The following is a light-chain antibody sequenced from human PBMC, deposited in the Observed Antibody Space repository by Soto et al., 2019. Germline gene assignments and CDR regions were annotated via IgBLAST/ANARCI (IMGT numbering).Light chain of an antibody. J-gene: IGLJ3*02. V-gene: IGLV2-11*01. CDR1: SSDVGGYNY. CDR3: CSYAGTYTWV. CDR2: DVT. Sequence: QSALTQPRSVSGSPGQSVTISCTGTSSDVGGYNYVSWYQQHPGEAPKFMIYDVTKRPSGVPDRFSGSKSGNTASLTISGLQAEDEADYYCCSYAGTYTWVFGGGTKLTVL.